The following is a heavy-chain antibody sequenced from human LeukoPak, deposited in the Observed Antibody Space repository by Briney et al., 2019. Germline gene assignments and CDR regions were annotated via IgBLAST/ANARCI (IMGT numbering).Heavy chain of an antibody. D-gene: IGHD2-2*01. CDR3: ARSAARGSTSSNFDP. J-gene: IGHJ5*02. V-gene: IGHV3-21*01. CDR2: ISSSSSYI. Sequence: GGSLRLSCAASGFTVSSNYMSWVRQAPGKGLEWVSSISSSSSYIYYADSVKGRFTISRDNAKNSLYLQMNSLRAEDTAVYYCARSAARGSTSSNFDPWGQGTLVTVSS. CDR1: GFTVSSNY.